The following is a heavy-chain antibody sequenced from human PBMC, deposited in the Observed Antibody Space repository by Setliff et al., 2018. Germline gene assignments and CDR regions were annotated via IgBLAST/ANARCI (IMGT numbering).Heavy chain of an antibody. CDR1: GYTFSTYG. CDR2: ISAYNGNT. J-gene: IGHJ4*02. Sequence: GASVKVSCKASGYTFSTYGISWVRQAPGQGLEWMGWISAYNGNTNYAQRFQGRVTITADESTSTAYMELSSLKSEDTAVYYCARSPFPVDTVMVTTFDSWGQGTLVTVSS. D-gene: IGHD5-18*01. CDR3: ARSPFPVDTVMVTTFDS. V-gene: IGHV1-18*01.